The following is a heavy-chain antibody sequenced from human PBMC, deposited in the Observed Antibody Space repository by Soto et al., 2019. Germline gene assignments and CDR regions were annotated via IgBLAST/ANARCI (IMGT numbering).Heavy chain of an antibody. Sequence: GASVKVSCKASGYTFTSYAMHWVRQAPGQRLEWMGWINPNSGGTNYAQKFQGWVTMTRDTSISTAYMELSRLRSDDTAVYYCARGNDGFHYYYYMDVWGKGTTVTVSS. CDR2: INPNSGGT. J-gene: IGHJ6*03. V-gene: IGHV1-2*04. CDR1: GYTFTSYA. D-gene: IGHD1-1*01. CDR3: ARGNDGFHYYYYMDV.